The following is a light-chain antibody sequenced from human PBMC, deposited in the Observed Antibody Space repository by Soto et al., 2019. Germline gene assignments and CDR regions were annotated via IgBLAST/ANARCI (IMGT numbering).Light chain of an antibody. J-gene: IGKJ1*01. CDR3: QGYNDYSQT. CDR1: QSVRRS. V-gene: IGKV1-5*03. CDR2: EAS. Sequence: DIQMTQSPSTLSASVGDRVTITCRASQSVRRSLAWYQQKPGKAPKLLIYEASTLESGVPSRFSGSGFGTEFTLTISSLQPDDFATYYCQGYNDYSQTFDQGTRVEIK.